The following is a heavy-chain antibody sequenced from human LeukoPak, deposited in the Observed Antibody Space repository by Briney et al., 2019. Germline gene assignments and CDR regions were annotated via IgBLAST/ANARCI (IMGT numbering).Heavy chain of an antibody. Sequence: GGSLRLSCAASGFTFSSYAMSWVRQAPGKGLEWVSAISGSGGSTYYADSVKGRFTISRDNSKNTLYLQMNNLRAEDTAVYYCAKDRTTVTRPIYYFDYWGQGTLVTVSS. J-gene: IGHJ4*02. CDR1: GFTFSSYA. CDR2: ISGSGGST. V-gene: IGHV3-23*01. D-gene: IGHD4-17*01. CDR3: AKDRTTVTRPIYYFDY.